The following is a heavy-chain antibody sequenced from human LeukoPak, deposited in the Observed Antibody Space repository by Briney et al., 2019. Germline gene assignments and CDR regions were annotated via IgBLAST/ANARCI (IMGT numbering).Heavy chain of an antibody. J-gene: IGHJ6*02. CDR1: GYSFTSYW. CDR2: IYPGDSDT. CDR3: AKFGIRGCSSSTRCYTSFFYYGMDV. V-gene: IGHV5-51*01. D-gene: IGHD2-2*02. Sequence: GESLKISCKGSGYSFTSYWIGWVRQMPGKGLEWMGIIYPGDSDTRYSPSFQGQVTISADKSISTAYVQWGSLRVSDTAIYYCAKFGIRGCSSSTRCYTSFFYYGMDVWGQGTTVTVSS.